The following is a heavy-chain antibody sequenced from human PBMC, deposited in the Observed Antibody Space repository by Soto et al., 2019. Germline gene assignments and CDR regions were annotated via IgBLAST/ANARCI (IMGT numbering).Heavy chain of an antibody. D-gene: IGHD2-2*01. CDR1: GGTFSSYA. J-gene: IGHJ6*02. V-gene: IGHV1-69*13. Sequence: SVKVSCKASGGTFSSYAISWVRQAPGQGLEWMGGIIPIFGTANYAQKFQGRVTIAADESTSTAYMELSSLRSEDTAVYYCASPLGDIVVVPAAKGYYYYYGMDVWGQGTTVTVSS. CDR2: IIPIFGTA. CDR3: ASPLGDIVVVPAAKGYYYYYGMDV.